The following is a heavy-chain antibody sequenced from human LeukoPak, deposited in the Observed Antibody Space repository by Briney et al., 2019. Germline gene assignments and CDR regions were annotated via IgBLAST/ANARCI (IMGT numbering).Heavy chain of an antibody. V-gene: IGHV3-23*01. CDR2: ISGSGGST. D-gene: IGHD3-10*01. CDR3: AKVLRGSGSYYLGFDY. Sequence: GGSLRLSCAASGFTFSSYAMRWVRQAPGKGLEGVSAISGSGGSTYYAESVKGRFTIYRDNSKNTVYVQMNSLRAEDTAVYYCAKVLRGSGSYYLGFDYWGQGTLVTVSS. J-gene: IGHJ4*02. CDR1: GFTFSSYA.